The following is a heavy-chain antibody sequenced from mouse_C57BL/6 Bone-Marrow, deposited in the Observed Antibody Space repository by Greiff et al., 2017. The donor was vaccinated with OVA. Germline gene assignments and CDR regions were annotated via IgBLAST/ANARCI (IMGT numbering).Heavy chain of an antibody. Sequence: EVQLQESGGGLVKPGGSLKLSCAASGFTFSSYAMSWVRQTPEKRLEWVATISDGGSYTYYPDNVKGRFTISRDNAKNNLYLQMSHLKSEDTAMYYCARDWDGYYWGQGTTLTVSS. V-gene: IGHV5-4*01. CDR3: ARDWDGYY. CDR2: ISDGGSYT. D-gene: IGHD2-3*01. CDR1: GFTFSSYA. J-gene: IGHJ2*01.